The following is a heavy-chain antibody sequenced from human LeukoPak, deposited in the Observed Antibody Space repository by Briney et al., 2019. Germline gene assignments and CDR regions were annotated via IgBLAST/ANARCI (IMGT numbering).Heavy chain of an antibody. CDR3: TTAYYDFWSGSLYFDY. CDR2: IKGKTDGGTT. J-gene: IGHJ4*02. Sequence: GGSLRLSCAASGFTFSNAWMSWVRQAPGKGLEWVGRIKGKTDGGTTDYAAPVKGRFTISRDDSKNTLYLQMNSLKTEDTAVYYCTTAYYDFWSGSLYFDYWGQGTLVTVSS. CDR1: GFTFSNAW. D-gene: IGHD3-3*01. V-gene: IGHV3-15*01.